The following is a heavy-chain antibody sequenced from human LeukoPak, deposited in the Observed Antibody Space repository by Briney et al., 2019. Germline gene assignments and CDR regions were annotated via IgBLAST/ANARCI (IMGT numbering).Heavy chain of an antibody. V-gene: IGHV4-39*07. Sequence: PSETLSLTCTVSGGSISSSSYYWSWIRQPPGKGLEWIGEINHSGSTNYNPSLKSRVTISVDTSKNQFSLKLSSVTAADTAVYYCARDSYDILTAADAFDIWGQGTMVTVSS. CDR1: GGSISSSSYY. D-gene: IGHD3-9*01. CDR3: ARDSYDILTAADAFDI. CDR2: INHSGST. J-gene: IGHJ3*02.